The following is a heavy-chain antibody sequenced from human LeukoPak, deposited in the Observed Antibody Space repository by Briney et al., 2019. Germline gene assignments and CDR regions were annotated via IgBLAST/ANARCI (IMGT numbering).Heavy chain of an antibody. CDR3: ASRNPYCSGGSCYSADY. V-gene: IGHV3-7*05. Sequence: PGGSLRLSCTASGFTFSSYWMSWVRQAPGKGLEWVANIKQDGGEKYYVDSVKGRFTISRDNAKNSLYLQMNSLRAEDTAVYYCASRNPYCSGGSCYSADYWGQGTLVTVSS. D-gene: IGHD2-15*01. CDR2: IKQDGGEK. J-gene: IGHJ4*02. CDR1: GFTFSSYW.